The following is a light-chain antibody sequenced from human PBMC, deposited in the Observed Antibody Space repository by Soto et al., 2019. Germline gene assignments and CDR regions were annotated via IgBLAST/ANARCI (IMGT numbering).Light chain of an antibody. CDR2: GNN. V-gene: IGLV1-40*01. Sequence: QAVLAQPPSVSGAPGHKVTIACTGSSSNIGAGYDLHWYQQLPGTAPKLLLYGNNNRPSGVPDRFSGSKSGTSASLAITGLQAEDEADYYCQSYDSSLSAYVFGTGTKVTVL. J-gene: IGLJ1*01. CDR3: QSYDSSLSAYV. CDR1: SSNIGAGYD.